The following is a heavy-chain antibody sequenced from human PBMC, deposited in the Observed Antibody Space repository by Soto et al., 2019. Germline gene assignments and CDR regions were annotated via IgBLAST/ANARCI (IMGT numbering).Heavy chain of an antibody. J-gene: IGHJ4*02. CDR1: GGSISSGGYY. V-gene: IGHV4-31*03. D-gene: IGHD2-2*01. CDR3: ARSSTSANYFDY. CDR2: IYYSGST. Sequence: SQPLSHTCSVSGGSISSGGYYWSWIRQHPGKGLEWIGYIYYSGSTYYNPSLKSRVTISVDTSKNQFSLKLSSVTAADTAVYYCARSSTSANYFDYWGQGTLVTVSS.